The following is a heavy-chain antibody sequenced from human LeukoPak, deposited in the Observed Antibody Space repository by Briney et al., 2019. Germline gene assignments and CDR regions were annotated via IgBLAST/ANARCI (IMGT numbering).Heavy chain of an antibody. CDR1: GYSISSGYY. D-gene: IGHD3-16*01. J-gene: IGHJ4*02. CDR2: IYHSGST. V-gene: IGHV4-38-2*02. CDR3: ARDRGTDYGSEPYTFDY. Sequence: PSETLSLTCAVSGYSISSGYYWGWIRQPPGKGLEWIGSIYHSGSTYYNPSLKSRVTISVDTSKNQFSLKLSSVTAADTAVYYCARDRGTDYGSEPYTFDYWGQGTLVTVSS.